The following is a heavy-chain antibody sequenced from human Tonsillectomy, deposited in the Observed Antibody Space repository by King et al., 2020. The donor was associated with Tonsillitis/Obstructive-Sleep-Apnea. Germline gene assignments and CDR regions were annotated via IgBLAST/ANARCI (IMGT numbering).Heavy chain of an antibody. CDR3: SADEPSWFDP. Sequence: QLVQSGPEVKKPGTSVKISCKASGFPFISSAVQWMRQARGQRLEWIGWIVVGSGNTNYAQTFQGRVTITRDMSTSTAYMELTSLRSEDTAVYYCSADEPSWFDPGGQGTLVTVSS. J-gene: IGHJ5*02. CDR2: IVVGSGNT. V-gene: IGHV1-58*03. CDR1: GFPFISSA.